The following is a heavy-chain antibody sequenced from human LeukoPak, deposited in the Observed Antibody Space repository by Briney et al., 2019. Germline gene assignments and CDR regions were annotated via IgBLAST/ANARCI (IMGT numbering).Heavy chain of an antibody. V-gene: IGHV3-30*18. Sequence: GRSLRLSCAASGFTFSSYGMHWVRQAPGKGLEWVAFMPYDGTNIYYADSVKGRFTISRDNSKNTLYLQMNSLRVEDSAVYYCAKGSGGYSFGSDFWGQGTLVTVSS. D-gene: IGHD5-18*01. CDR3: AKGSGGYSFGSDF. CDR2: MPYDGTNI. J-gene: IGHJ4*02. CDR1: GFTFSSYG.